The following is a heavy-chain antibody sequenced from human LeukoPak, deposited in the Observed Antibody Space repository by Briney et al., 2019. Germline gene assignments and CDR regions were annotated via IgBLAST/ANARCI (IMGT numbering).Heavy chain of an antibody. CDR3: AKELVYGDYPN. J-gene: IGHJ4*02. CDR1: GFTFSSYS. V-gene: IGHV3-21*04. D-gene: IGHD4-17*01. CDR2: IRSSSSYI. Sequence: PGGSLRLSCAASGFTFSSYSMNWVRQAPGKGLEWVSFIRSSSSYIYYADSVKGRFTISRDNSKNTLYLQMNSLRAEDTAVYYCAKELVYGDYPNWGQGTLVTVSS.